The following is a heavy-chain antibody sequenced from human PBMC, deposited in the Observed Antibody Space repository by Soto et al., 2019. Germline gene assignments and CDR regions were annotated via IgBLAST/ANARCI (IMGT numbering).Heavy chain of an antibody. CDR3: ARDGPDIVVVPAAIPTLYYGMDV. CDR1: GFTFSSYG. D-gene: IGHD2-2*01. V-gene: IGHV3-33*01. CDR2: IWYDGSNK. J-gene: IGHJ6*02. Sequence: LRLSCAASGFTFSSYGMHWVRQAPGKGLEWVAVIWYDGSNKYYADSVKGRFTISRDNSKNTLYLQMNSLRAEDTAVYYCARDGPDIVVVPAAIPTLYYGMDVWGQGTTVTVSS.